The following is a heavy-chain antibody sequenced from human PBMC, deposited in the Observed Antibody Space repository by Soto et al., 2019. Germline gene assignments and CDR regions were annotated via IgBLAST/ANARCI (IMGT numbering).Heavy chain of an antibody. CDR3: AKYSGDSDAFGI. Sequence: PGGSLRLSCVASGFSFSTYSMNWVRQAPGKGLEWVSSISTTSIYINYADSVKGRFTIPRDNAKNSLFLQVNSLRAEDTAVYYCAKYSGDSDAFGIWGQGTMVTVS. CDR2: ISTTSIYI. V-gene: IGHV3-21*01. J-gene: IGHJ3*02. CDR1: GFSFSTYS. D-gene: IGHD4-17*01.